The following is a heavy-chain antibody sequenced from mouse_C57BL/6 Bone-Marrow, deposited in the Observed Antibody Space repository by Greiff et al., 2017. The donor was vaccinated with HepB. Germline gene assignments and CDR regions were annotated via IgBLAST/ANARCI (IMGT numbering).Heavy chain of an antibody. CDR2: IYPGSGNT. V-gene: IGHV1-66*01. CDR1: GYSFTSYY. J-gene: IGHJ3*01. Sequence: VQLQESGPELVKPGASVKISCKASGYSFTSYYIHWVKQRPGQGLEWIGWIYPGSGNTKYNEKFKGKATLTADTSSSTAYMQLSSLTSEDSAVYYCARRGYYGSKWFAYWGQGTLVTVSA. D-gene: IGHD1-1*01. CDR3: ARRGYYGSKWFAY.